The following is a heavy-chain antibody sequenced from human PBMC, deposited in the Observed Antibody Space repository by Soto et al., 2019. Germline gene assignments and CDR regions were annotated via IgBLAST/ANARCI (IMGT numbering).Heavy chain of an antibody. V-gene: IGHV4-34*01. Sequence: SETLSLTCAVYGGSFSGYSWSWIRQPPGKGLERIREINHTGSTNYNPSLKRRLTIPVHTPQNQVSLQLRYVTAAPTAGYYCTRGPRYYDFWSGYPDRGFDPWGQGTLVTVSS. CDR3: TRGPRYYDFWSGYPDRGFDP. CDR1: GGSFSGYS. CDR2: INHTGST. J-gene: IGHJ5*02. D-gene: IGHD3-3*01.